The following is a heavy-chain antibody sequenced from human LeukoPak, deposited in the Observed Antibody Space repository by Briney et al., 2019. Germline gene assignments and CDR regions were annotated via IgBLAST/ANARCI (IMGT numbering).Heavy chain of an antibody. CDR1: GFTFSSYS. Sequence: PGGSLRLSCAASGFTFSSYSMNWVRQAPGKGLEWVSSISSSSYIYYADSVKGRFTISRDNAKNSLYLQMNSLRAEDTAVYYCARTPWELDAFDIWGQGTMVTVSS. V-gene: IGHV3-21*01. CDR2: ISSSSYI. J-gene: IGHJ3*02. CDR3: ARTPWELDAFDI. D-gene: IGHD1-26*01.